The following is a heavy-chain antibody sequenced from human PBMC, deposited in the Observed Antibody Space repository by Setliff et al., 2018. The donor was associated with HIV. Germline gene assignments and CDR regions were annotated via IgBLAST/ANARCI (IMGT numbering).Heavy chain of an antibody. CDR1: GYTFTSYG. Sequence: ASVKVSCKASGYTFTSYGISWVRQAPGQGLEWMGWISAYNGNTNYAQKLQGIVTMTRDTSTSTAYMELRSLRSDDTAVYYCARVWDWNYDLGYWGQGTLVTVSS. CDR3: ARVWDWNYDLGY. J-gene: IGHJ4*02. V-gene: IGHV1-18*01. D-gene: IGHD1-7*01. CDR2: ISAYNGNT.